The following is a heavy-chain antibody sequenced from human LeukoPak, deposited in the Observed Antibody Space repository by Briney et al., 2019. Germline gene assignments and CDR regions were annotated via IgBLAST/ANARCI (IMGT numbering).Heavy chain of an antibody. CDR1: GYTFSAHG. CDR3: AKQKYGVNYKGMAV. V-gene: IGHV1-18*01. J-gene: IGHJ6*02. D-gene: IGHD5/OR15-5a*01. Sequence: ASVKVSCKASGYTFSAHGINWVRLAPGQGLEWMASINPHKGDTVYAQKFQGRVTMTTDTSTSTAYMHLRSLRSDDTAIYYCAKQKYGVNYKGMAVGAQGTRFPVSS. CDR2: INPHKGDT.